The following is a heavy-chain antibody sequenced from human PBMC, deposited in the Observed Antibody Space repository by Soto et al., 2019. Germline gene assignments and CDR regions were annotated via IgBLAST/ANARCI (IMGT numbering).Heavy chain of an antibody. D-gene: IGHD6-13*01. CDR1: GFTFSSYA. CDR2: ISYDGSNK. CDR3: ARVGRDSRSWYYFDY. J-gene: IGHJ4*02. Sequence: GGSLRLSCAASGFTFSSYAMHWVRQAPGKGLEWVAVISYDGSNKYYADSVKGRFTISRDNSKNTLYLQMNSLRAEDTAVYYCARVGRDSRSWYYFDYRRQGTLVTVSS. V-gene: IGHV3-30-3*01.